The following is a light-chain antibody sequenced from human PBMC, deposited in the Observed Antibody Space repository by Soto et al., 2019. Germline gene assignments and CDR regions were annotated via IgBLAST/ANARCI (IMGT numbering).Light chain of an antibody. CDR1: QSVSSSY. Sequence: EVMLTQSPGTLSLSPGERATLSCRASQSVSSSYLAWYQQKPGQAPRLLIYGASSRATGIPDRFSGSGSGTDFTLTISRLEPEDFAVYYGQQYGSSFTFGQGTLLEVK. V-gene: IGKV3-20*01. J-gene: IGKJ5*01. CDR2: GAS. CDR3: QQYGSSFT.